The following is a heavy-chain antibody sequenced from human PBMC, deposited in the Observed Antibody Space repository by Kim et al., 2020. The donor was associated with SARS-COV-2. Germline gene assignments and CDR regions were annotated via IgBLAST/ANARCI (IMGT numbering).Heavy chain of an antibody. V-gene: IGHV4-34*01. CDR2: INHSGST. CDR3: ARVKREGFRRPIVATRRGAFDI. D-gene: IGHD5-12*01. CDR1: GGSFSGYY. Sequence: SETLSLTCAVYGGSFSGYYWSWIRQPPGKGLEWIGEINHSGSTNYNPSLKSRVTISVDTSKNQFSLKLSSVTAADTAVYYCARVKREGFRRPIVATRRGAFDIWGQGTMVTVSS. J-gene: IGHJ3*02.